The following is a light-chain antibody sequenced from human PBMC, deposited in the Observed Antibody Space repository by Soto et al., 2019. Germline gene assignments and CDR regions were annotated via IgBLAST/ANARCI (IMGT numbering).Light chain of an antibody. CDR2: DAS. CDR3: QQYNSYST. V-gene: IGKV1-5*01. J-gene: IGKJ1*01. CDR1: QSISTR. Sequence: DIPMTQSPSTLSASVGDRVTITCRASQSISTRLAWYQQKPGKAPKLLIYDASSLEGGVPSRFSGSASGTEFTLTISSLQPDDFATYYCQQYNSYSTFGQGTKVEIK.